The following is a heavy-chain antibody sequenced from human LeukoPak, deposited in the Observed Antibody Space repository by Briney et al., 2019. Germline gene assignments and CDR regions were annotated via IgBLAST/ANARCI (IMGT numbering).Heavy chain of an antibody. CDR2: ISSSSYI. V-gene: IGHV3-21*01. Sequence: GGSLRLSCAASGFTFSSYSMNWVRQAPGKGLEWVSFISSSSYIYYADSVKGRFTISRDNAKNSLYLQMNSLRAEDTAVYYCAGEYYYDSSAYPPIDYWGQGTLVTVSS. D-gene: IGHD3-22*01. J-gene: IGHJ4*02. CDR3: AGEYYYDSSAYPPIDY. CDR1: GFTFSSYS.